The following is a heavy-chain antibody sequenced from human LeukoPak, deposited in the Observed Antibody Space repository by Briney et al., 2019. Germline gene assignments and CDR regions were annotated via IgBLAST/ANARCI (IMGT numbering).Heavy chain of an antibody. CDR1: GGTFSSYA. V-gene: IGHV1-69*06. Sequence: GASVKVSCKASGGTFSSYAISWVRQAPGQGLEWMGGIIPIFGTANYAQKFQGRVTMTEDTSTDAAYMELSSLRSEDTAVYYCATDLPLGVVAATPRTGYWGQGTLVTVSS. J-gene: IGHJ4*02. CDR3: ATDLPLGVVAATPRTGY. D-gene: IGHD2-15*01. CDR2: IIPIFGTA.